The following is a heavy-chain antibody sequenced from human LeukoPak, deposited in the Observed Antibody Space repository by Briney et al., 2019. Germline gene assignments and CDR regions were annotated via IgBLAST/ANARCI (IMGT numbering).Heavy chain of an antibody. D-gene: IGHD2-2*01. J-gene: IGHJ5*02. Sequence: PSETLSLTCAVYGGSFSGYYWSWIRPPPGKGLEWIGEINHSGSTNYNPSLKSRVTISVDTSKNQFSLKLSSVTAADTAVYYCARHFRGRRAGVVPAAMLNWFDPWGQGTLVTVSS. CDR1: GGSFSGYY. CDR2: INHSGST. V-gene: IGHV4-34*01. CDR3: ARHFRGRRAGVVPAAMLNWFDP.